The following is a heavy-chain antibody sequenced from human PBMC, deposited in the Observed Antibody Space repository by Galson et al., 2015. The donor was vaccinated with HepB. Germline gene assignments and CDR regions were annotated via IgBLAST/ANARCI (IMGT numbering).Heavy chain of an antibody. CDR1: GFTFDDYG. J-gene: IGHJ4*02. CDR2: INWNGGST. CDR3: ARESGGVLTGYYYQ. Sequence: SLRLSCAASGFTFDDYGMSWVRQVPGKGLEWVSGINWNGGSTGYADSVKGRFTISRDNAKNSLYLQMNSLRAEDTALYYCARESGGVLTGYYYQWGQGTLVTVSS. D-gene: IGHD3-9*01. V-gene: IGHV3-20*04.